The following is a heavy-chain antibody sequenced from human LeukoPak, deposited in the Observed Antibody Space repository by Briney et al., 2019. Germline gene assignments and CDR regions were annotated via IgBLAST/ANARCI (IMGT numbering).Heavy chain of an antibody. CDR3: ARDGKAKNDY. CDR1: GFTFSTYA. V-gene: IGHV3-64*02. Sequence: GGSLRLSCAASGFTFSTYAMQWVRQAPDKRLEYVSGMDDVGTTIFYADSVKGRFIMSRDNSRDTLYLQMGSLRPENTAVYYCARDGKAKNDYWGQGVLVTVST. D-gene: IGHD1-26*01. J-gene: IGHJ4*02. CDR2: MDDVGTTI.